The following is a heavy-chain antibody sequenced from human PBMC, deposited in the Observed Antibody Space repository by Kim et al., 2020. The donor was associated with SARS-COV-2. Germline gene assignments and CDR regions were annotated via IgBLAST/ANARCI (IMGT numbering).Heavy chain of an antibody. J-gene: IGHJ6*02. CDR2: ISSSSSYI. CDR3: ARDSETQGPPELRLPSYGMDV. CDR1: GFTFSSYS. Sequence: GGSLRLSCAASGFTFSSYSMNWVRQAPGKGLEWVSSISSSSSYIYYADSVKGRFTISRDNAKNSLYLQMNSLRAEDTAVYYCARDSETQGPPELRLPSYGMDVWGQGTTVTVSS. V-gene: IGHV3-21*01. D-gene: IGHD1-7*01.